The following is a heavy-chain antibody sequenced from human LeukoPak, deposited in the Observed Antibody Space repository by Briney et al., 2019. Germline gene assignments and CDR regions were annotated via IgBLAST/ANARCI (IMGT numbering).Heavy chain of an antibody. V-gene: IGHV3-30*02. CDR3: AKPNSSSWYSEYQH. CDR2: IRYDGSNK. J-gene: IGHJ1*01. D-gene: IGHD6-13*01. Sequence: GGSLRLSCAASGFTFSSYGMHWVRQAPGKGLEWVAFIRYDGSNKYYADSMKGRFTISRDNSKNTLYLQMNSLRAEDTAVYYCAKPNSSSWYSEYQHWGQGTLVTVSS. CDR1: GFTFSSYG.